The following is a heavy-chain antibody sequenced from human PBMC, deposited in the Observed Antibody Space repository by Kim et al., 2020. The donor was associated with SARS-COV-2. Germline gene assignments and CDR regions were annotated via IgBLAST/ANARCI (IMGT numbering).Heavy chain of an antibody. D-gene: IGHD3-10*01. CDR3: AKDRDAMDV. CDR2: IAGISDET. CDR1: GFDFSSTS. J-gene: IGHJ6*02. V-gene: IGHV3-23*01. Sequence: GGSLILSCAASGFDFSSTSMTWVRQAPGKGLEWVSSIAGISDETFYADSVRGRFTISRDYSKNTLHLQMNSLRAEDTAIYYCAKDRDAMDVWGQGTTVTVSS.